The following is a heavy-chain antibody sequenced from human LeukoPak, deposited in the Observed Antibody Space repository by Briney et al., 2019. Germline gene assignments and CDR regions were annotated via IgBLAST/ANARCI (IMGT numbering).Heavy chain of an antibody. CDR3: ARDSIWAAAGLDY. J-gene: IGHJ4*02. Sequence: ASVKVSCKASGYTFTGYYIHWVRQAPGQGLEWMGWINPDSGGTNYAQNFQGRVTMTRDTSISTAYMELNRLRSDDTAVYYCARDSIWAAAGLDYWGQGTLVTVSS. CDR2: INPDSGGT. V-gene: IGHV1-2*02. CDR1: GYTFTGYY. D-gene: IGHD6-13*01.